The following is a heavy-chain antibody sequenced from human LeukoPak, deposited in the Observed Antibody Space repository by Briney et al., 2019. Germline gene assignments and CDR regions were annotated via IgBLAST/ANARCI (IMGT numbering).Heavy chain of an antibody. V-gene: IGHV3-7*01. D-gene: IGHD2-21*02. Sequence: GGSLRLSCAASGFTFSSYWMSWVRQAPGKGLEWVANIKQDGSEKYYVDSVKGRFTISRDNAKNSLYLQMNSLRAEDTAVYYCARRGAYCGGDCYSSGLYDYYYYMDVWGKGTTVTVSS. CDR1: GFTFSSYW. J-gene: IGHJ6*03. CDR3: ARRGAYCGGDCYSSGLYDYYYYMDV. CDR2: IKQDGSEK.